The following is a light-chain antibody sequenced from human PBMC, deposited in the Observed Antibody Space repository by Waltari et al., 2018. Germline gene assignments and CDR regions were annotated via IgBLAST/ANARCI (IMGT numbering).Light chain of an antibody. Sequence: DVVMTQSPLSLPVTLGQPASTPCRSSQSLVRSDGNTYLNWFQQRPGQSPRRLIYKISNRDSGVPDRFSGSGSGTDFTLKISRVEAEDVGVYYCMQGTYWPMFGQGTKVEIK. J-gene: IGKJ1*01. CDR2: KIS. CDR3: MQGTYWPM. V-gene: IGKV2-30*02. CDR1: QSLVRSDGNTY.